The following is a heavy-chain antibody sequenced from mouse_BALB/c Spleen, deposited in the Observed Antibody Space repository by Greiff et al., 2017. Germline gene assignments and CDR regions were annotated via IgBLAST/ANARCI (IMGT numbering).Heavy chain of an antibody. CDR2: INSNGGST. CDR3: ARQAGKDDRFAY. J-gene: IGHJ3*01. Sequence: EVQGVESGGGLVQPGGSLKLSCAASGFTFSSYGMSWVRQTPDKRLELVATINSNGGSTYYPDSVKGRFTISRDNAKNTLYLQMSSLKSEDTAMYYCARQAGKDDRFAYWGQGTLVTVSA. D-gene: IGHD2-12*01. CDR1: GFTFSSYG. V-gene: IGHV5-6-3*01.